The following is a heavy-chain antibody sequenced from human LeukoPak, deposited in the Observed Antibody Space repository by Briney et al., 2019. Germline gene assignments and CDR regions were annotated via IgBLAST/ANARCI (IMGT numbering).Heavy chain of an antibody. D-gene: IGHD3-10*01. J-gene: IGHJ5*02. V-gene: IGHV3-66*03. CDR2: IYSTGTT. CDR1: GFAVSSNY. Sequence: GGSLRLSCAASGFAVSSNYVSWVRQAPGKGLEWVSVIYSTGTTFYADSEKGRFTISRDNSKNTVYLQMNGLRPEDTAVYYCARDRGPGWFDPWGQGTLVTVSS. CDR3: ARDRGPGWFDP.